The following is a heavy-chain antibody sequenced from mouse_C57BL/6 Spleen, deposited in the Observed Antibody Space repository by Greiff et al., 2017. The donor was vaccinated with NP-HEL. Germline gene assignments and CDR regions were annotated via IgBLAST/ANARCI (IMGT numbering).Heavy chain of an antibody. CDR1: GFTFSSYA. CDR3: ARGKPLDSSGYGY. V-gene: IGHV5-4*03. D-gene: IGHD3-2*02. CDR2: ISDGGSYT. J-gene: IGHJ2*01. Sequence: EVKLMESGGGLVKPGGSLKLSCAASGFTFSSYAMSWVRQTPEKRLEWVATISDGGSYTYYPDNVKGRFTISRDNAKNNLYLQMSHLKSEDTAMDYCARGKPLDSSGYGYWGQGTTLTVSS.